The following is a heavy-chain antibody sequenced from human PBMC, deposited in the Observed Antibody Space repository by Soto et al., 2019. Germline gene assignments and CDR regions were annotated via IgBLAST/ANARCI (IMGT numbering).Heavy chain of an antibody. CDR1: GGSFSGYY. J-gene: IGHJ4*02. CDR3: ARASSSWSHFDN. CDR2: INHSGST. Sequence: PSETLSLTCAVYGGSFSGYYWSWIRQPPGKGLEWIGEINHSGSTNYNPSLKSRVTISVDTSKNQFSLKLSSVTAADTAVYYCARASSSWSHFDNWGQGTLVTVSS. D-gene: IGHD6-13*01. V-gene: IGHV4-34*01.